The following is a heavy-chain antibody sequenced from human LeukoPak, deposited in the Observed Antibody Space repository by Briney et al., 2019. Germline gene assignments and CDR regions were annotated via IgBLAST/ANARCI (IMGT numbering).Heavy chain of an antibody. D-gene: IGHD1-26*01. CDR2: ISGSGYST. V-gene: IGHV3-23*01. Sequence: GGSLRLSCAASGFTFSSYAMSWVRQAPGKGLEWVSGISGSGYSTYYAGSVKGRFTISRDNSKNTLYLQMNSLRAEDTAVYYCAKDGGSGTYYNYWGQGTLVTVSS. CDR3: AKDGGSGTYYNY. CDR1: GFTFSSYA. J-gene: IGHJ4*02.